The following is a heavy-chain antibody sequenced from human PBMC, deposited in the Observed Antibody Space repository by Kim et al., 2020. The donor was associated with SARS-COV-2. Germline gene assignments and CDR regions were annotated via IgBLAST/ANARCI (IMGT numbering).Heavy chain of an antibody. CDR3: AKDFGRDRILRGN. D-gene: IGHD3-10*01. J-gene: IGHJ4*02. V-gene: IGHV3-23*01. Sequence: GGSLRLSCAASGFAFNIYAMSWVRQAPGKGLEWVSGITGSGDSKDYADSVKGRFTISRDNSKNTVYLQMNSLRVEDTAIYFCAKDFGRDRILRGNWGQGT. CDR1: GFAFNIYA. CDR2: ITGSGDSK.